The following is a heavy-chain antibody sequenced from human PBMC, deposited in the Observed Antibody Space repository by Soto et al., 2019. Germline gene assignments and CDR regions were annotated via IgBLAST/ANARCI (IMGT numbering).Heavy chain of an antibody. CDR2: IHYSASIHYSRRT. Sequence: SETLSLTCTVSGGSISSYYWSWIRQPPGKGLEWIGNIHYSASIHYSRRTNYKPSLESRVTISVDTSEDQISLKLSSVTAADTAVYYCARAGRIAVADYFDYWGQGTLVTVSS. J-gene: IGHJ4*02. D-gene: IGHD6-19*01. CDR1: GGSISSYY. CDR3: ARAGRIAVADYFDY. V-gene: IGHV4-59*12.